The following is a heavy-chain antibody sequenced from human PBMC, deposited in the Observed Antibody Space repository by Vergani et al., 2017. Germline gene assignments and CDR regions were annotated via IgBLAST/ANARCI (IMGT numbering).Heavy chain of an antibody. D-gene: IGHD3-22*01. CDR2: IDPIDSYT. CDR1: GYSFTSYW. J-gene: IGHJ5*02. CDR3: ARVGWSYYDSSGYYYAPGGWFDP. Sequence: EVQLVPSGAEVKKPGESLRISCKGSGYSFTSYWISWVRQMPGKGLEWMGRIDPIDSYTNYSPSFQGHVTISADKSISTAYLQWSSLKASDTAMYYCARVGWSYYDSSGYYYAPGGWFDPWGQGTLVTVSS. V-gene: IGHV5-10-1*03.